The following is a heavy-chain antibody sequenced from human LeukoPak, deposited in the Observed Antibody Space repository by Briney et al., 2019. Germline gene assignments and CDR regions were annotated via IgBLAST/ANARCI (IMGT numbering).Heavy chain of an antibody. J-gene: IGHJ6*03. CDR3: ARELAIFGVIIGYYYYYMDV. Sequence: PSETLSLTCTVSGGSISSGSYYWSWIRQPAGKGLEWIGRIYTSGSTNYNPSLKSRVTISVDTSKNQFSLKLSSVTAADTAVYYCARELAIFGVIIGYYYYYMDVWGKGTTVTVSS. D-gene: IGHD3-3*01. V-gene: IGHV4-61*02. CDR1: GGSISSGSYY. CDR2: IYTSGST.